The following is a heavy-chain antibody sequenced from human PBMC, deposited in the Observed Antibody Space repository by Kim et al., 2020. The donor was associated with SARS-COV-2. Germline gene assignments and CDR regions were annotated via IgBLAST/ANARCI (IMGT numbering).Heavy chain of an antibody. CDR1: GFTFSSYA. CDR3: ARDRSYDSSGYYYYYYGVGA. J-gene: IGHJ6*02. Sequence: GGSLRLSCAASGFTFSSYAMHWVRQAPGKGLEWVAVISYDGSNKYYADSVKGRFTISRDNSKNTLYLQMNSLRAEDTAVYYCARDRSYDSSGYYYYYYGVGAGGPGATVTVS. CDR2: ISYDGSNK. V-gene: IGHV3-30*04. D-gene: IGHD3-22*01.